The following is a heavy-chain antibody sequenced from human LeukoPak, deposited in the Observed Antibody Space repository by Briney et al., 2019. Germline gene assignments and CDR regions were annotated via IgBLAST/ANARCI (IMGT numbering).Heavy chain of an antibody. CDR2: ISYYGSNK. CDR3: AKDMAPTPTPTMTTVVTGFDY. Sequence: GGSLRLSCAASGFTFRSYGMHGVRQPPGKGREGVAVISYYGSNKYYADSVKGRFTISRDNSKNTLYLQMNSLRAEDTPVYYCAKDMAPTPTPTMTTVVTGFDYWGQGTLVTVSS. J-gene: IGHJ4*02. V-gene: IGHV3-30*18. CDR1: GFTFRSYG. D-gene: IGHD4-23*01.